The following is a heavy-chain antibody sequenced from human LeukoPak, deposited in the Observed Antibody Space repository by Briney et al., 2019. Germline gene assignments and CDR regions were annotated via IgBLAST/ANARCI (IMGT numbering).Heavy chain of an antibody. CDR1: GGSFSGYY. CDR3: ASKASRYAFYFDY. Sequence: SETLSLTCAVYGGSFSGYYWCWIRQPPGKGLEWIGEINHSGSTNYNPSLKSRVTISVDTSKNQFSLKLSSVTAADTAVYYCASKASRYAFYFDYWGQGTLVTVSS. CDR2: INHSGST. V-gene: IGHV4-34*01. D-gene: IGHD5-12*01. J-gene: IGHJ4*02.